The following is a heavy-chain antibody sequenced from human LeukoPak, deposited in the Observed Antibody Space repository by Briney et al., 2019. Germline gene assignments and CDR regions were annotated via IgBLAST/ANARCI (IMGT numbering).Heavy chain of an antibody. J-gene: IGHJ4*02. CDR3: ARRGPPDFDY. Sequence: GGSLRLSCVASGFIFSNYDVNWVRQAPGKGLEWVSCIRSSGETTYHADSVKGRFTISRDNAQNPLYLQMNSLRAEDTAVYYCARRGPPDFDYWGQGTLVTVSS. V-gene: IGHV3-48*03. CDR1: GFIFSNYD. CDR2: IRSSGETT.